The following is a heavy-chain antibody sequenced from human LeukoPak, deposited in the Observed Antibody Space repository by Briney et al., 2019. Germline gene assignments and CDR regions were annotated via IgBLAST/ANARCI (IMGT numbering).Heavy chain of an antibody. D-gene: IGHD3-10*02. V-gene: IGHV3-53*01. CDR3: ARALFGELLDGMDV. Sequence: PGGSLRLSCATSGFPVISNYMSWGRQAPGEGLEWGSVIYSGGSTYYADSVQGRFTISRDNAKNSLYLQMNSLRAEDTAVYYCARALFGELLDGMDVWGQGTTVTVSS. CDR1: GFPVISNY. CDR2: IYSGGST. J-gene: IGHJ6*02.